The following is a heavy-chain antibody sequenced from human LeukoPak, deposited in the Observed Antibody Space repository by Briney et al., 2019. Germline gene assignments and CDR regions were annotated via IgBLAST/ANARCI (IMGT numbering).Heavy chain of an antibody. V-gene: IGHV4-39*07. D-gene: IGHD1-1*01. CDR3: ARGLAGLDD. CDR2: IYSSGLT. CDR1: GVSISSSTYY. J-gene: IGHJ4*02. Sequence: SETLSLTCTVSGVSISSSTYYWAWIRQPPGKSLEWIGSIYSSGLTYYHPSLKSRLTISADTSNNQVSLKLSSVTAADTAVYYCARGLAGLDDWGQGTLVTVSS.